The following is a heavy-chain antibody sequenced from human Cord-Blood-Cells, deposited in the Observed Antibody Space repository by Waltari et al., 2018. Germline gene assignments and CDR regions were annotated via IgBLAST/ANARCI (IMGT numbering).Heavy chain of an antibody. V-gene: IGHV4-34*01. J-gene: IGHJ4*02. Sequence: QVQLQQWGAGLLKPSETLSLTCAVYGGSFSGYYWSWIRQPPGKGLEWIGEINHSGSTNYNPSLKGRVTISVDTSKNQFSLKLSSVTAADTAVYYCARGAEYYDFWSGYYAYMYYFDYWGQGTLVTVSS. CDR1: GGSFSGYY. CDR2: INHSGST. D-gene: IGHD3-3*01. CDR3: ARGAEYYDFWSGYYAYMYYFDY.